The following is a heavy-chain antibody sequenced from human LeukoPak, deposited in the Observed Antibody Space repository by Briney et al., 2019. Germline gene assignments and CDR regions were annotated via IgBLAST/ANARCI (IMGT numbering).Heavy chain of an antibody. J-gene: IGHJ4*02. Sequence: SVKVSCKASGGTFSSYAISWVRQAPGQGLEWMGGIIPIFGTANYAQKFQGRVTITADESTSTAYMELSSLRSGDTAVYYCARDGAMVRGVIDYWGQGTLVTVSS. CDR2: IIPIFGTA. CDR1: GGTFSSYA. CDR3: ARDGAMVRGVIDY. D-gene: IGHD3-10*01. V-gene: IGHV1-69*01.